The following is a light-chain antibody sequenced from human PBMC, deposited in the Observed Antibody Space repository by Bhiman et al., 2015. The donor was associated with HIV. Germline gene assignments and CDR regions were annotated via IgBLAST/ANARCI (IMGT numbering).Light chain of an antibody. J-gene: IGLJ1*01. CDR2: DVS. CDR3: CSYAGSYTLGV. CDR1: SSDVGGYTY. Sequence: QSALTQPASVSGSPGQSITISCTGTSSDVGGYTYVSWYQQHPGKAPKLMIYDVSKRPSGVPDRFSGSKSGNTASLTISGLQAEDEADYYCCSYAGSYTLGVFGTGTKVTVL. V-gene: IGLV2-11*01.